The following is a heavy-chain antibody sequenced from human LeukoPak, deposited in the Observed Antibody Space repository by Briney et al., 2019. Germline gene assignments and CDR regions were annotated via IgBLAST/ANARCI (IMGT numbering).Heavy chain of an antibody. CDR1: GGSISSSSYY. Sequence: PSETLSLTCTVSGGSISSSSYYWGWIRQPPGKGLEWIGSIYYSGSTYYNPSLKSRVTIYVDTSKNQFSLKLSSVTAADTAVYYCARVRGRVVSGAFDIWGQGTMVTVSS. CDR2: IYYSGST. J-gene: IGHJ3*02. CDR3: ARVRGRVVSGAFDI. D-gene: IGHD3-10*01. V-gene: IGHV4-39*07.